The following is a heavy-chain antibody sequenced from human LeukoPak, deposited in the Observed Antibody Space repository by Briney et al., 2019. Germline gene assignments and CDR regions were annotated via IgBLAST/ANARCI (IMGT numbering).Heavy chain of an antibody. CDR2: ISAYNGNT. CDR1: GYTFTGYY. CDR3: ARGSGSYLWGENYFDY. J-gene: IGHJ4*02. D-gene: IGHD1-26*01. V-gene: IGHV1-18*04. Sequence: ASVKVSCKASGYTFTGYYMHWVRQAPGQGLEWMGWISAYNGNTNYAQKLQGRVTMTTDTSTSTAYMELRSLRSDDTAVYYCARGSGSYLWGENYFDYWGQGTLVTVSS.